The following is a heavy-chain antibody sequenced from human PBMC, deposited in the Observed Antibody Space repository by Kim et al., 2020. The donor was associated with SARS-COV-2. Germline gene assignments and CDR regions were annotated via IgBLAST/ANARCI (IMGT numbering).Heavy chain of an antibody. V-gene: IGHV4-59*01. CDR3: ARKQLELTGYAFDI. CDR1: GGSISSYY. CDR2: IYYSGST. J-gene: IGHJ3*02. Sequence: SDTLSLTCTVSGGSISSYYWSWIRQPPGKGLEWIGYIYYSGSTNYNPSLKSRVTISVDTSKNQFSLKLSSVTAADTAVYYCARKQLELTGYAFDIWGQGTMVTVSS. D-gene: IGHD1-1*01.